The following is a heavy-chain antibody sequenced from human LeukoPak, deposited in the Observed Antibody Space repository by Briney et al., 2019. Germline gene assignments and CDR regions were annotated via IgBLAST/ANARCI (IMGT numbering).Heavy chain of an antibody. Sequence: ASVKVSCKASGYTFTTYGISWVRQAPGQGLEGMGWISAYNGNTNYAQKFQGRVTMTTDTSTSTAYMELRSLRSDDTAVYYCARGATVTTVDYWGQGTLVTVSS. V-gene: IGHV1-18*01. CDR2: ISAYNGNT. CDR3: ARGATVTTVDY. CDR1: GYTFTTYG. D-gene: IGHD4-17*01. J-gene: IGHJ4*02.